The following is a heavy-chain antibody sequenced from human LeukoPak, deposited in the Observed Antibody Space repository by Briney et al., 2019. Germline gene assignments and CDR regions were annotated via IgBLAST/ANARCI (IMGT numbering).Heavy chain of an antibody. D-gene: IGHD3-10*01. J-gene: IGHJ5*02. Sequence: ASVKVSCKASGYTFTGYYMHWVRQAPGQGLEWMGWINPNSGGTNYAQKFQGRVTMTRDTSISTAYTELSRLRSDDTAVYYCARDYVLRGVIWLRLEEPAWFDPWGQGTLVTVSS. CDR3: ARDYVLRGVIWLRLEEPAWFDP. V-gene: IGHV1-2*02. CDR1: GYTFTGYY. CDR2: INPNSGGT.